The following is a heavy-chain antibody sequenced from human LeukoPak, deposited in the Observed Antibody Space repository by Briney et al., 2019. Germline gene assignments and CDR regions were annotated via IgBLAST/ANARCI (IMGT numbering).Heavy chain of an antibody. D-gene: IGHD6-19*01. Sequence: ASVKVSCKASGGTFSSYAISWVRQAPGQGLEWMGGIIPIFGTANYAQKFQGRATITADESTSTAYMELSSLRSEDTAVYYCARDRAVAGTLFDYWGQGTLVTVSS. CDR3: ARDRAVAGTLFDY. J-gene: IGHJ4*02. CDR1: GGTFSSYA. CDR2: IIPIFGTA. V-gene: IGHV1-69*13.